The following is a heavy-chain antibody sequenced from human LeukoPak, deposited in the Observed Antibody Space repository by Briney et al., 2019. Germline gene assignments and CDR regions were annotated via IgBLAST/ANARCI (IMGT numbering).Heavy chain of an antibody. CDR2: IYYSGST. CDR3: ARLLYDRSGYYYFDH. V-gene: IGHV4-39*01. CDR1: GGSISSSRYY. Sequence: PSETLSLTCTVSGGSISSSRYYWGWIRQPPGKGLEWIGTIYYSGSTYDNPSLKSRVTVSVDTSKNQFSLKLSSVTAADTAVYYCARLLYDRSGYYYFDHWGQGTLVTVSS. J-gene: IGHJ4*02. D-gene: IGHD3-22*01.